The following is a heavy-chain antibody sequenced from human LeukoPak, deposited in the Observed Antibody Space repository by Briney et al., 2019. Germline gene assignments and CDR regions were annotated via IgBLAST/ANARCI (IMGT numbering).Heavy chain of an antibody. D-gene: IGHD5-12*01. CDR2: INHSGST. CDR1: GGSFSGYY. CDR3: ARGDFGDYYYFDY. V-gene: IGHV4-34*01. Sequence: PSETLSLTCAVYGGSFSGYYWSWIRQPPGKGLEWIGEINHSGSTNYNPSLKSRVTISVDRSKNQFSLKLSSVTAADTAVYYCARGDFGDYYYFDYWGQGTLVTVSS. J-gene: IGHJ4*02.